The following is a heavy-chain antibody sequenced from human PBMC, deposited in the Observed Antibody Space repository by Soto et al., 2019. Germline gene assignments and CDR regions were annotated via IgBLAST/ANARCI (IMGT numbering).Heavy chain of an antibody. Sequence: GGSLRLSCAAAGFTVDSYSINWVRQAPGKGLEWVSVISGSGGSTYYADSVKGRFTISRDNSKNTLYLQMNSLRAEDTAVYYCAKRASGSYFDYWGQGTLVTVSS. V-gene: IGHV3-23*01. D-gene: IGHD3-10*01. CDR3: AKRASGSYFDY. CDR1: GFTVDSYS. J-gene: IGHJ4*02. CDR2: ISGSGGST.